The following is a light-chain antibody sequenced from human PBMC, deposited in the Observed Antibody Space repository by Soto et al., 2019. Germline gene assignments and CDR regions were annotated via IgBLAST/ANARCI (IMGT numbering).Light chain of an antibody. CDR1: STNIGAGYD. CDR3: QSYDSSLRGVV. CDR2: GTS. Sequence: QAVVTQPPSVSGAPGQRVTISCTGNSTNIGAGYDVHWYQHFPGAAPKLLIYGTSNRPAGVPDRFSASKSATSASLAISGLQAEDEADLYCQSYDSSLRGVVFGGGTKLTVL. V-gene: IGLV1-40*01. J-gene: IGLJ2*01.